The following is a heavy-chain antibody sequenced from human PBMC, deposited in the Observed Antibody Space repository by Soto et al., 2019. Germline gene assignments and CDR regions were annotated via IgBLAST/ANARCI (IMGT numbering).Heavy chain of an antibody. J-gene: IGHJ6*02. CDR1: GGSISSNNW. Sequence: SSETLSLTCAVSGGSISSNNWWSWVRQPPGKGLEWIGEIYHTGNTNYNPSLKSRVTISVDKSKNQFSLRLTSVTAADTAVYYCTIDPNYGMGVWGQVTTVPVS. CDR3: TIDPNYGMGV. CDR2: IYHTGNT. V-gene: IGHV4-4*02.